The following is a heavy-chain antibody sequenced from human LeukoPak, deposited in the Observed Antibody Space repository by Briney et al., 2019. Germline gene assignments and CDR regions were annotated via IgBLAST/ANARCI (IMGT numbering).Heavy chain of an antibody. J-gene: IGHJ4*02. Sequence: GGSLRLSYAASGFTFSNAWMSWVRQAPGKGLEWVGGIKSKTDGGTTDYAAPVKCRFTISRDDSKNTLYLQMNSLKTEDTAVYYCTTEKYVWGSPPDYWGQGTLVTVSS. CDR3: TTEKYVWGSPPDY. V-gene: IGHV3-15*01. CDR2: IKSKTDGGTT. CDR1: GFTFSNAW. D-gene: IGHD3-16*01.